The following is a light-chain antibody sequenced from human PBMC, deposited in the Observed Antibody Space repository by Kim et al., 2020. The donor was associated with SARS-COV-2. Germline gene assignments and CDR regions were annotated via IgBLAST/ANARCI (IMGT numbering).Light chain of an antibody. CDR2: YDS. CDR1: SIGXKS. Sequence: SYELTQPPSVSVAPGKTARVSCGGNSIGXKSVHWXQQKSXQAPVLVIYYDSDRPSGXXERFSGSXSGXXATLTISRVXAXXEADYYCQVXDSSSDHRVVF. V-gene: IGLV3-21*04. J-gene: IGLJ2*01. CDR3: QVXDSSSDHRVV.